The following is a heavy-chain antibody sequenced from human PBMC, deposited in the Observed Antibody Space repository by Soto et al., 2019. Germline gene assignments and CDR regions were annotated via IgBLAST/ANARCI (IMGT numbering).Heavy chain of an antibody. J-gene: IGHJ6*02. CDR2: ISYDGSNK. D-gene: IGHD6-13*01. Sequence: QVQLVESGGGVVQPGRSLRLSCAASGYTFSSYGMHWVRQAPGKGLEWVAVISYDGSNKYYADSVKGRFTISRDNSKNTLYLQMNSLRAEDTAVYYCAKDGYSSFRYYYGMDVWGQGTTVTVSS. CDR3: AKDGYSSFRYYYGMDV. CDR1: GYTFSSYG. V-gene: IGHV3-30*18.